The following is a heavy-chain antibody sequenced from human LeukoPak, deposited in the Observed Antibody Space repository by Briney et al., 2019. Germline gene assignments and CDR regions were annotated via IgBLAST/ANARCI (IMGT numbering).Heavy chain of an antibody. CDR2: IYTDGST. CDR3: AKSYYDHSPYYSYYFNL. D-gene: IGHD3-22*01. J-gene: IGHJ4*02. CDR1: GGSITNYY. Sequence: RPSETLSLTCSLSGGSITNYYRSWIRQPPGKGLEWIGYIYTDGSTNYNPSLKSRVTISVDTSKNQFALKLSSVTAADTAVYYFAKSYYDHSPYYSYYFNLWGQGALVTVSS. V-gene: IGHV4-4*09.